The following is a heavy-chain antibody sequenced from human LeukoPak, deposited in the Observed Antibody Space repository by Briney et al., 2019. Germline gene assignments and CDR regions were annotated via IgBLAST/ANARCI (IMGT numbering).Heavy chain of an antibody. J-gene: IGHJ4*02. CDR1: GFSFSTYW. D-gene: IGHD6-19*01. CDR3: GRRPREIAVADY. CDR2: IKQDGSEK. V-gene: IGHV3-7*01. Sequence: GGSLRLSCAAPGFSFSTYWMSWVRQAPGKGLEWVANIKQDGSEKYYVYSVKGRFTISRDNAKNSLYLQMNSLRAEDTAVYYCGRRPREIAVADYWGQGTLVTVSS.